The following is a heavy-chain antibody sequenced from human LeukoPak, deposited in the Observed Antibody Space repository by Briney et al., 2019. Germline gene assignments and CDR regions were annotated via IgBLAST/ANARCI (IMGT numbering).Heavy chain of an antibody. Sequence: PGGSLRLSCTASGFSFGDYGMTWFRQAPGKGLEWVAVIWYDGSNKYYADSVKGRFTISRDNSKNTLYLQMNSLRAEDTAVYYCAREAGPGGLAGYSSGWYGYYFDYWGQGTLVTVSS. D-gene: IGHD6-19*01. CDR2: IWYDGSNK. V-gene: IGHV3-33*01. CDR3: AREAGPGGLAGYSSGWYGYYFDY. CDR1: GFSFGDYG. J-gene: IGHJ4*02.